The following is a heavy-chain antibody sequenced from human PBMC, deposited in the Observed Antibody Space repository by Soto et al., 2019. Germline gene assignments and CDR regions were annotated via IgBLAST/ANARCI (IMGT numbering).Heavy chain of an antibody. CDR1: GFSLNTGGVG. D-gene: IGHD3-10*01. V-gene: IGHV2-5*02. CDR2: IYWDDDK. CDR3: AHTPWFRDKFDS. J-gene: IGHJ4*02. Sequence: QITLKESGPTLLKPTQTLTLTCTFSGFSLNTGGVGVGRIRQPPGKSLDWLAVIYWDDDKRYSPSLKTRLSISKDTSKNQVVLTVTNLDSVDTATYYCAHTPWFRDKFDSWGQGTLVTVSS.